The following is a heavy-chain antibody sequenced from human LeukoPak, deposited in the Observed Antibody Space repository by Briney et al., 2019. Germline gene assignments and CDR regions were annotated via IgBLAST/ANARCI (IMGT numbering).Heavy chain of an antibody. Sequence: ASVKVSCKASGGTFSSYAISWVRQAPGQGLEWMGWINPNSGGTNHAQKFQGRVTMTRDTSISTAYMELSRLRSDDTAVYYCASGIAVVNDAFDIWGQGTMVTVSS. CDR3: ASGIAVVNDAFDI. D-gene: IGHD6-19*01. J-gene: IGHJ3*02. CDR1: GGTFSSYA. V-gene: IGHV1-2*02. CDR2: INPNSGGT.